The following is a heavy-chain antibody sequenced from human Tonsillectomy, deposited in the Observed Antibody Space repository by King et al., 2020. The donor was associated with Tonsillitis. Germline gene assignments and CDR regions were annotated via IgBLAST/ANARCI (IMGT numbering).Heavy chain of an antibody. D-gene: IGHD3-22*01. CDR3: ARGGRPGDTLIEAFDI. J-gene: IGHJ3*02. CDR1: GGSISSGGYS. Sequence: LQLQESGSGLVKPSQTLSLTCAVSGGSISSGGYSWSWIRQPPGKGLEWIGYIYHSGSTYYNPSLKSRVTISVDRSKNQFSLKLSSVIAADTAVYYCARGGRPGDTLIEAFDIWGQGTMVTVSS. V-gene: IGHV4-30-2*01. CDR2: IYHSGST.